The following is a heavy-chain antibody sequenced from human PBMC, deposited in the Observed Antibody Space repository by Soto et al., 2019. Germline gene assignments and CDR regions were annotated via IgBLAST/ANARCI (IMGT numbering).Heavy chain of an antibody. CDR1: GFTVSSNY. V-gene: IGHV3-53*01. CDR3: ARDGRYSYGSSGGYFDY. CDR2: IYSGGST. Sequence: EVQLVESGGGLIQPGGSLRLSCAASGFTVSSNYMSWVRQAPGKGLEWVSVIYSGGSTYYADSVKGRFTISRDNSKNTLYLQMNSLRAEDTAVYYCARDGRYSYGSSGGYFDYWGQGTLVTVSS. J-gene: IGHJ4*02. D-gene: IGHD5-18*01.